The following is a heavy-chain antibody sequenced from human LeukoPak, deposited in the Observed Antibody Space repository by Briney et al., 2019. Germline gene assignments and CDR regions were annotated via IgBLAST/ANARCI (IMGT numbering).Heavy chain of an antibody. CDR3: ARDPLYYYDSSGDAFDI. D-gene: IGHD3-22*01. J-gene: IGHJ3*02. V-gene: IGHV1-18*01. CDR2: ISAYNGNT. CDR1: GYTFTSYG. Sequence: ASVKVSCKASGYTFTSYGISWVRQAPGQGLEWMGWISAYNGNTNYAQKLQGRVTMTTDTSTTTAYMELRSLRSDDTAVYYCARDPLYYYDSSGDAFDIWGQGTMVIVSS.